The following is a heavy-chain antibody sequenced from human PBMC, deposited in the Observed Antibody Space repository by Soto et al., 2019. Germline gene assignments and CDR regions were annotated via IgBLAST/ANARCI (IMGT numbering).Heavy chain of an antibody. CDR3: ARTYNWNSEGFDH. CDR2: INPKNGDT. Sequence: ASVKVSCKASGYTFTAYFLHWVRQAPGQGLEWMGWINPKNGDTSYAQNFQDRVTMTRDTAISTAYMEFRSLTSDDTAIYYCARTYNWNSEGFDHWGQGTLVTVSS. D-gene: IGHD1-7*01. V-gene: IGHV1-2*02. CDR1: GYTFTAYF. J-gene: IGHJ4*02.